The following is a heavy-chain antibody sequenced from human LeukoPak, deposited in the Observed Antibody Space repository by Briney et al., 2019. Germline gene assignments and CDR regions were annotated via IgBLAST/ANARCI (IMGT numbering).Heavy chain of an antibody. CDR1: EFRFVTYA. CDR2: ISGRGDAT. Sequence: GGPLRLSFEASEFRFVTYAMGGFGQAPGKGLECLSVISGRGDATYYADSVKGRFTISRDNSKNTLYLQMSSLRVDDSAIYFCAGRAPSDRNYHYWGQGTLVTVSS. CDR3: AGRAPSDRNYHY. D-gene: IGHD1-14*01. J-gene: IGHJ4*02. V-gene: IGHV3-23*01.